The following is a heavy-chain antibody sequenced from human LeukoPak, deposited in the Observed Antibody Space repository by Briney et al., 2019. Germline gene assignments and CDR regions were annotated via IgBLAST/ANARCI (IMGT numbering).Heavy chain of an antibody. J-gene: IGHJ4*02. CDR2: ISYDGSNK. D-gene: IGHD5-18*01. Sequence: GGSLRLSCAASGFTFSSYAMHWVRQAPGKGLEWVAVISYDGSNKYYADSVKGRFTISRDNSKNTLYLQMNSLRAEDTAVYYCARGKRIQLWLIPDYWGQGTLVTVSS. CDR3: ARGKRIQLWLIPDY. V-gene: IGHV3-30*04. CDR1: GFTFSSYA.